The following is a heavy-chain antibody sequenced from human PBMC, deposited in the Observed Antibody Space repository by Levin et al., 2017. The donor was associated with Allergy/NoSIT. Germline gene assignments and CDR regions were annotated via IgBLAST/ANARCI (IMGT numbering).Heavy chain of an antibody. V-gene: IGHV4-34*01. CDR3: ARGAYYDSSGRRHNSDKQFDY. D-gene: IGHD3-22*01. J-gene: IGHJ4*02. Sequence: SETLSLTCAVYGGSFSGYYWSWIRQPPGKGLEWIGEINHSGSTNYNPSLKSRVTISVDTSKNQFSLKLSSVTAADTAVYYCARGAYYDSSGRRHNSDKQFDYWGQGTLVTVSS. CDR2: INHSGST. CDR1: GGSFSGYY.